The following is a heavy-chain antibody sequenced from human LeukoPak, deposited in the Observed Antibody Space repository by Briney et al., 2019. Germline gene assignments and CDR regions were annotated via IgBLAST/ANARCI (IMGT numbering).Heavy chain of an antibody. CDR2: IYYSGNT. V-gene: IGHV4-39*01. D-gene: IGHD3/OR15-3a*01. J-gene: IGHJ4*02. CDR1: GVSISSSNSY. CDR3: ARQTGSGLFILP. Sequence: SETLSLTCTVSGVSISSSNSYWGWIRQPPGKGLVWIGSIYYSGNTYYNASLKSQVSISIDTSKNQFSLRLTSVTAADTAVYYCARQTGSGLFILPGGQGTLVTASS.